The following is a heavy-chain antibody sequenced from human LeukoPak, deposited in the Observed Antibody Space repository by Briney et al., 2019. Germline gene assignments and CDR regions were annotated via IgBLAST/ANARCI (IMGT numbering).Heavy chain of an antibody. V-gene: IGHV1-2*02. D-gene: IGHD6-19*01. J-gene: IGHJ2*01. CDR2: INPNRGGT. Sequence: GASVKVSCKASGYTFTGYYMHWVRQAPGQGLEWMGWINPNRGGTNYAQKFQGRVTMTRDTSISTAYLDLSRLRSDDTAVYYCARASHGTGYSSGLGLWGRGTLVTVSS. CDR1: GYTFTGYY. CDR3: ARASHGTGYSSGLGL.